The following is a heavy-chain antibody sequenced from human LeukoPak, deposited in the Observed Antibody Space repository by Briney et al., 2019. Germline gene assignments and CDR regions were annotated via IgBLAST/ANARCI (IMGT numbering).Heavy chain of an antibody. Sequence: SETLSLTCTVSGGSISSYYWSWIRQPPGEGREGIGYIYYSGSTNYNPSLKSLVTISVDTSKSQFSLKVSSVTAAVSAVYCWARDATWIGYLDYWGQGTLVTVSS. CDR1: GGSISSYY. CDR2: IYYSGST. V-gene: IGHV4-59*01. D-gene: IGHD3-3*01. J-gene: IGHJ4*02. CDR3: ARDATWIGYLDY.